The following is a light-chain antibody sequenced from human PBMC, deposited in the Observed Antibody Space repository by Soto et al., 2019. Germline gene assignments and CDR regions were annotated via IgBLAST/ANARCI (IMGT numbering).Light chain of an antibody. CDR2: AAS. J-gene: IGKJ1*01. CDR3: QLLNSYFLA. Sequence: DIQLTQSPSFLSASVGDRVTITCRASQGIGSYLAWYQQKPGKAPKLLIYAASTLKSGVPSRFSGSGSGTAFTLTISSLQPEDFANYYCQLLNSYFLAFGQGTKVEI. CDR1: QGIGSY. V-gene: IGKV1-9*01.